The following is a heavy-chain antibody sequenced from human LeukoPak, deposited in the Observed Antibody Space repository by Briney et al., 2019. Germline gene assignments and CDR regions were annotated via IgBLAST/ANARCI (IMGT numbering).Heavy chain of an antibody. CDR1: GGSISSGSYY. V-gene: IGHV4-61*02. CDR3: ARVSYYYYYMDV. Sequence: SETLSLTCTVSGGSISSGSYYWSWIRQPAGKGLEWIGRIYTSGSTNYNPSLKSRVTISVDTSKNQFSLKLSSVTAADTAVYYCARVSYYYYYMDVWGKGTTVTVSS. J-gene: IGHJ6*03. CDR2: IYTSGST.